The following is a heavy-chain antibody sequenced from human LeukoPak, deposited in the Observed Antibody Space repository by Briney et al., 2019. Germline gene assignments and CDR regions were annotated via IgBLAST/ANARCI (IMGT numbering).Heavy chain of an antibody. D-gene: IGHD2-15*01. CDR3: ARGYCSGGSCYYAPYYFDS. Sequence: GGSLRLSCAASGFTFSSYSMNWVCQTPGKGLEWVSSISSSSSYIYYADSVKGRFTISRDNAKNSLYLQMNSLRAEDTAVYYCARGYCSGGSCYYAPYYFDSWGQGTLVTVSS. V-gene: IGHV3-21*01. CDR2: ISSSSSYI. CDR1: GFTFSSYS. J-gene: IGHJ4*02.